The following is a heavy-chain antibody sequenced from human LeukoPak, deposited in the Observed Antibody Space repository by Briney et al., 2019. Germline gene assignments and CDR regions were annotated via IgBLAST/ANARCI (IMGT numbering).Heavy chain of an antibody. CDR1: GGSISSSSYY. D-gene: IGHD4-17*01. V-gene: IGHV4-39*01. CDR2: IYYSGST. Sequence: SETLSLTCTVSGGSISSSSYYWGWIRQPPGKGLEWIGSIYYSGSTYYNPSLKSRVTISVDTSKNQFFLKLSSVTAADTAVYYCARHQTGNYGDERSDAFDIWGQGTMVTVSS. J-gene: IGHJ3*02. CDR3: ARHQTGNYGDERSDAFDI.